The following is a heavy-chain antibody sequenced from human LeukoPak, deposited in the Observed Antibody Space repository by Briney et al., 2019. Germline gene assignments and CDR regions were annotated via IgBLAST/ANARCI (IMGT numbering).Heavy chain of an antibody. CDR1: GFTVSTYY. Sequence: PGGSLRLSCAASGFTVSTYYMTWVRQAPGKGLECVSVIYSGGSTYYADSVKGRFTISRDNAKNTLSLQMNSLRAEDTGVYYCARAPSEIGGYYPEYFRHWGQGTLVTVSS. D-gene: IGHD3-22*01. V-gene: IGHV3-53*01. J-gene: IGHJ1*01. CDR3: ARAPSEIGGYYPEYFRH. CDR2: IYSGGST.